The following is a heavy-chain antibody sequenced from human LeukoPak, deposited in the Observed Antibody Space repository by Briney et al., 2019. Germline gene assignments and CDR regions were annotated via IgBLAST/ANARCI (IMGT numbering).Heavy chain of an antibody. Sequence: PGGSLRLSCAASGFTFDDYGMSWVRQAPGKGLEWVSGINWNGGSTGYADSVKGRFTISRDNAKNSLYLQMNSLRAEDTALYYCARAPSPPIFGGNPYYFDYWGQGTLVTVSS. CDR1: GFTFDDYG. V-gene: IGHV3-20*04. CDR3: ARAPSPPIFGGNPYYFDY. CDR2: INWNGGST. J-gene: IGHJ4*02. D-gene: IGHD3-3*01.